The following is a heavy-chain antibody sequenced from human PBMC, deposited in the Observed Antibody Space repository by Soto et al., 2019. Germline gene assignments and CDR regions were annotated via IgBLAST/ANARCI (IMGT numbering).Heavy chain of an antibody. J-gene: IGHJ6*02. CDR1: GYTFTSYA. CDR3: ARDQGGPYCSSTSCYAYYYYGMDV. V-gene: IGHV1-3*01. CDR2: INAGNGNT. Sequence: ASVKVSCKASGYTFTSYAMHWVRQAPGQRLEWMGWINAGNGNTKYSQKFQGRVTITRDTSASTAYMELSSLRSEDTAVYYCARDQGGPYCSSTSCYAYYYYGMDVWGQGTTVTVSS. D-gene: IGHD2-2*01.